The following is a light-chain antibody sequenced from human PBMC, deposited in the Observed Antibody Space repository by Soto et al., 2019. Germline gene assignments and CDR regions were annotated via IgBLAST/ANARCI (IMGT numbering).Light chain of an antibody. CDR3: AAWHDNVEVA. V-gene: IGLV1-44*01. CDR2: SNS. CDR1: SSNIGTNT. J-gene: IGLJ2*01. Sequence: QSVLTQPPSASGTPGQRVTISCPGRSSNIGTNTVNWYQQLPGTAPKLLIYSNSQRPSGVPDRFSGSKSGTSASLAISGLQSEDEADYYCAAWHDNVEVAFGGGTKLTVL.